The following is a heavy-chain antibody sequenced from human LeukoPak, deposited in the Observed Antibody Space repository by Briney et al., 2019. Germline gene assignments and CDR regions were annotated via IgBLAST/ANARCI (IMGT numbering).Heavy chain of an antibody. CDR2: ISNSGST. CDR1: GDSIPNYY. V-gene: IGHV4-59*01. J-gene: IGHJ4*02. Sequence: PSETLSLTCTVSGDSIPNYYWSWIRQPPGKGLEWIGYISNSGSTNYNPSLKSRVTISVDMSKNQFSLKLSPVTAADTAVYHCARVFMAARPGFRANYYFDYWGQGTLVTVSS. CDR3: ARVFMAARPGFRANYYFDY. D-gene: IGHD6-6*01.